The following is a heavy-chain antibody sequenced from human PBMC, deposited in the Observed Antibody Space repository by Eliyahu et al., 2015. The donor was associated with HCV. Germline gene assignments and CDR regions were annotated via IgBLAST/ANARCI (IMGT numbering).Heavy chain of an antibody. CDR2: IHYSGST. CDR1: GGSXXTYY. V-gene: IGHV4-59*01. Sequence: QVQLQESGPGLVKPSETLSLTCTVPGGSXXTYYWGWIRQPPGKGLEWIGDIHYSGSTNYNPXLKSRVTISIDTSKNQFSLKLTSVTAADTAMYYCASGGGGIAVTGTGGWFDPWGQGTLVTVSS. D-gene: IGHD6-19*01. J-gene: IGHJ5*02. CDR3: ASGGGGIAVTGTGGWFDP.